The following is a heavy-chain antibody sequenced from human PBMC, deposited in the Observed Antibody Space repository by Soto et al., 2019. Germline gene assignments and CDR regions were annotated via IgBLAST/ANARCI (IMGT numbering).Heavy chain of an antibody. CDR2: ISGYNGNT. D-gene: IGHD2-2*01. CDR3: ARGVIVVAPYYYMDV. J-gene: IGHJ6*03. Sequence: QAQLEQSGGEVKKPGASVGVSCKASGYPFSSYGISWLRQAPGQGLEWMGWISGYNGNTQYAQNFQGRVTVTIDTPANTVYMDLRSLRPDDTAIYYCARGVIVVAPYYYMDVWGKGTTVIVSS. CDR1: GYPFSSYG. V-gene: IGHV1-18*01.